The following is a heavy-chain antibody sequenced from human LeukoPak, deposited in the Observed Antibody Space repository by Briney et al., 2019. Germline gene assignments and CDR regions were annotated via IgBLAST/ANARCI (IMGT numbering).Heavy chain of an antibody. CDR2: IYYSGST. J-gene: IGHJ4*02. V-gene: IGHV4-59*01. CDR1: GGSISSYY. Sequence: PSETLSLTCTVSGGSISSYYWSWVRQPPGEGLEWIGYIYYSGSTNYNPSLKSRVTISVDTSKNQFSLKLSSVTAADTAVYYCARVRGGYFDYWGQGTLVTVSS. CDR3: ARVRGGYFDY.